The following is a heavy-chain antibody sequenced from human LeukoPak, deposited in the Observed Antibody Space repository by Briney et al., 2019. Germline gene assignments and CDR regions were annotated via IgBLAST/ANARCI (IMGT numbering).Heavy chain of an antibody. CDR2: INHSGST. Sequence: SDTLSLTCAAYGGSFTGYYWSWIRQPPGKGLEWIGEINHSGSTNYNPSLKSRVTISVDTSKNQFSLKLSSVTAADTAVYYCARHKVLLWFGGLHWFDPWGQGTLVTVSS. V-gene: IGHV4-34*01. J-gene: IGHJ5*02. CDR3: ARHKVLLWFGGLHWFDP. D-gene: IGHD3-10*01. CDR1: GGSFTGYY.